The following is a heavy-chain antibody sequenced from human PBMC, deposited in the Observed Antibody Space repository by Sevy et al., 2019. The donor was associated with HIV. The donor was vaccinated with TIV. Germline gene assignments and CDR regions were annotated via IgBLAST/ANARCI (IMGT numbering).Heavy chain of an antibody. J-gene: IGHJ4*02. V-gene: IGHV3-48*03. Sequence: GGSLRLSCAASGFTFSSYEMNWVRQAPGKGLEWVSYISNSGTTISYSDSVKGRFTISRDNARNSLYLQRNSLRAEDTAVYYCARDLPPSATTVAHFDCWGQGTLVTVSS. D-gene: IGHD4-17*01. CDR1: GFTFSSYE. CDR2: ISNSGTTI. CDR3: ARDLPPSATTVAHFDC.